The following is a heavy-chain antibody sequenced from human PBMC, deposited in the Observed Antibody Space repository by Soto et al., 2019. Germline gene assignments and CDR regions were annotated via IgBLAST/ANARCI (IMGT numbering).Heavy chain of an antibody. J-gene: IGHJ3*02. D-gene: IGHD5-12*01. V-gene: IGHV3-48*01. CDR1: GFTFRRSS. CDR2: ITGSSSNI. Sequence: GRSLRLSCAASGFTFRRSSINWVRQAPGKGLEWISYITGSSSNINYADSVKGRFTISRDNAKNSVYLQMNDLRVEDTAVYLCARDVDYAFDIWGQGTMVTVSS. CDR3: ARDVDYAFDI.